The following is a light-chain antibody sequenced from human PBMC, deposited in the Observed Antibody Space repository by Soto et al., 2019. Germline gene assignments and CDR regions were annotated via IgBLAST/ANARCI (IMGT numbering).Light chain of an antibody. CDR3: QQYYSYLIT. CDR1: QNIGVY. V-gene: IGKV1-39*01. J-gene: IGKJ5*01. Sequence: DIQMTQSPSSLSASVGDRVTITCRASQNIGVYLNWYQKKPGKAPELLIHAASSLQSGVPSTFSGSGSGTDFTLTISCLQSEDFATYYCQQYYSYLITFGQGTRLEIK. CDR2: AAS.